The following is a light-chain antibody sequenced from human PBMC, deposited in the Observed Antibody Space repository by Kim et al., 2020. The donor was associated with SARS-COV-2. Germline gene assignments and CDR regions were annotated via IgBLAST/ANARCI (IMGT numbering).Light chain of an antibody. CDR3: QAWDSSTVV. CDR2: QDS. CDR1: KLGDKY. J-gene: IGLJ2*01. Sequence: SGSTGQTVSITYSGDKLGDKYACWKQQKTGQSPVLVIYQDSKRPSGIPERFSGSNSGNTATLTISGTQAMVEADYYCQAWDSSTVVFGGGTQRTVL. V-gene: IGLV3-1*01.